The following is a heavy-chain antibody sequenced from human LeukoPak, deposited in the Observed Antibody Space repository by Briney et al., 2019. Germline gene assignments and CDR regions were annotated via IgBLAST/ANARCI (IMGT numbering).Heavy chain of an antibody. CDR3: TTDGTPIWGRTLDS. CDR2: IQNKADGGTT. V-gene: IGHV3-15*01. J-gene: IGHJ4*02. Sequence: PGGSLRLSCAASGFTFSNAWMSWVRQAPGKGLEWVGRIQNKADGGTTDYAAPVQGRFTISRDDSKNTLYLQMNSLKTEDTAVYYCTTDGTPIWGRTLDSWGQGTLVTVSS. D-gene: IGHD7-27*01. CDR1: GFTFSNAW.